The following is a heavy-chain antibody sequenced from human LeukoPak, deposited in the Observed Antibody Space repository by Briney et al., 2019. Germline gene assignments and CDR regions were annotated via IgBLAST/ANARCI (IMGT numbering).Heavy chain of an antibody. V-gene: IGHV1-69*13. CDR2: IIPIFGTA. Sequence: SVKVSCKASGGTFSSYAISWVRQAPGQGLEWMGGIIPIFGTANYAQKFQGRVTITADESTSTAYMELSSLRSEDTAVCYCARDQRGYYYYYMDVWGKGTTVTVSS. J-gene: IGHJ6*03. CDR1: GGTFSSYA. CDR3: ARDQRGYYYYYMDV. D-gene: IGHD6-25*01.